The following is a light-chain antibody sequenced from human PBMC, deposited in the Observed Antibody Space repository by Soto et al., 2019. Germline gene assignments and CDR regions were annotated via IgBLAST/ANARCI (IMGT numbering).Light chain of an antibody. J-gene: IGKJ3*01. CDR1: QSVSSY. CDR2: DAS. Sequence: EVVWTQSPATLSLSPGERATLSCRASQSVSSYLVWYQQKPGQAPRLLIYDASTRATGIPARFSGSGSGTDFTLTISSLEPEDFAVYYCQQRSNWPPFTFGPGTKVDIK. V-gene: IGKV3-11*01. CDR3: QQRSNWPPFT.